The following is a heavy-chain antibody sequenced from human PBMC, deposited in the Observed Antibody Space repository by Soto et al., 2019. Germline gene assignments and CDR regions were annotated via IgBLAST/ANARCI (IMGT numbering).Heavy chain of an antibody. J-gene: IGHJ5*01. D-gene: IGHD3-22*01. Sequence: QTYSRTRDVSGHSVSSNRWALNRFSQSPSRGLQWLGRTYFRSKWYNDYAVSVKSRITINPDTSRNHFSLQLNSVTPKDAAVYYCARARYYYDTREPTRAIYYCFDSWGQGTLVTVSS. CDR3: ARARYYYDTREPTRAIYYCFDS. V-gene: IGHV6-1*01. CDR2: TYFRSKWYN. CDR1: GHSVSSNRWA.